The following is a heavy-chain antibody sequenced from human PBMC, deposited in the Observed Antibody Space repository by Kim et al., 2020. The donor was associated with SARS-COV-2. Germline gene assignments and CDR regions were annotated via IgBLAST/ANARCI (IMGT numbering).Heavy chain of an antibody. J-gene: IGHJ4*02. CDR3: ARFPLRSIAGGAD. CDR2: ISSSSSYT. Sequence: GGSLRLSCAASGFTFSDYYMSWIRQAPGKGLEWVSYISSSSSYTNYADSVKGRFTISRDNAKNSLYLQMNSLRAEDTAVYYCARFPLRSIAGGADWGQGTLVTVSS. CDR1: GFTFSDYY. V-gene: IGHV3-11*06. D-gene: IGHD6-6*01.